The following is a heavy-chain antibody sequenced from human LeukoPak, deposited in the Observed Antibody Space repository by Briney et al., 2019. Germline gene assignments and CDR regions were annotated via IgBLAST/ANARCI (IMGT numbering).Heavy chain of an antibody. J-gene: IGHJ4*02. Sequence: PGGSLRLSCAASGFTFSSYSMNWVRQAPGKGLEWVSSISSSSSYIYYADSVKGRFTISRDNAKNSLYLQMNSLRAEDTAVYYCARGQTAYSSSWSIYWGQGTLVTVSS. CDR1: GFTFSSYS. CDR3: ARGQTAYSSSWSIY. D-gene: IGHD6-13*01. CDR2: ISSSSSYI. V-gene: IGHV3-21*01.